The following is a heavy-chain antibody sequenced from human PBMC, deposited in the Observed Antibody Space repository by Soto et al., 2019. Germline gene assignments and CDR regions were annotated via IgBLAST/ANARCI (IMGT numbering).Heavy chain of an antibody. Sequence: EVQLLESGGGLVQPGGSLRLSCAASGFTFSSYAMSWVRQAPGKGLEWVSAISGSGGSTYYADSVKGRFTISRDNSKNTLYLQMNSLRAEEAAVYYCATFVSGRGVYWGQGTLVTVSS. CDR3: ATFVSGRGVY. CDR2: ISGSGGST. V-gene: IGHV3-23*01. D-gene: IGHD3-10*01. J-gene: IGHJ4*02. CDR1: GFTFSSYA.